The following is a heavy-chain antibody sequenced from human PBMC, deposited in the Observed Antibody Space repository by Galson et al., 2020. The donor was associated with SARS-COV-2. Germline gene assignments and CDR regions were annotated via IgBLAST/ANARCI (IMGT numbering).Heavy chain of an antibody. CDR1: GYTFSDYH. V-gene: IGHV1-2*02. CDR3: ARAMVVTLSSDAFDI. CDR2: ISPNTGGT. Sequence: ASVKVSCKASGYTFSDYHIHWVRQAPGQGLEWLGWISPNTGGTMYAQKFQGTVSMTRDTSISTAYMELSRLRSDDTAVYYCARAMVVTLSSDAFDIWGQGTMVTVSS. D-gene: IGHD2-21*02. J-gene: IGHJ3*02.